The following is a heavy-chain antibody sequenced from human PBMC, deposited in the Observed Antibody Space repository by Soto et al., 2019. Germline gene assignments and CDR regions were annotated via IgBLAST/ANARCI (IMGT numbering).Heavy chain of an antibody. V-gene: IGHV4-4*01. CDR2: IYHSGST. CDR1: SGSISTSSW. CDR3: ARSTTVTKDWFDP. D-gene: IGHD4-17*01. Sequence: QVQLQESGPGLVKPPGTLSLTCAVSSGSISTSSWWTWVRQPPGKGLEWIGEIYHSGSTNHIPSLKTRDTISIDKSQSQFSPELSSVTAADTAVYFCARSTTVTKDWFDPWGQGTLVTVSS. J-gene: IGHJ5*02.